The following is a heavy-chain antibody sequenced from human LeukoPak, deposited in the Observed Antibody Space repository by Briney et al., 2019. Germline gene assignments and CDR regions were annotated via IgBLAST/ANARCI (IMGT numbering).Heavy chain of an antibody. CDR3: ARDSGDYCSSTSCYAGFDY. CDR1: GFTFSSYA. Sequence: PGGSLRLSCAASGFTFSSYAMHWVRQAPGKGLEWVAVISYDGSNKYYADSVKGRFTISRDNSKNTLYLQMNSLRAEDTAVSYCARDSGDYCSSTSCYAGFDYWGQGTLVTVSS. CDR2: ISYDGSNK. D-gene: IGHD2-2*01. J-gene: IGHJ4*02. V-gene: IGHV3-30*04.